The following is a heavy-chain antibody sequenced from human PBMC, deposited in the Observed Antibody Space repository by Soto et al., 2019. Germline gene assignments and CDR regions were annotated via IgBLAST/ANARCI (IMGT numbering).Heavy chain of an antibody. CDR3: ARGGYPDTGSNTLDY. CDR2: IYYSGST. Sequence: SETLSLTWIVSGGFITNYCWNWIRQPPGKGLEWIGYIYYSGSTNYNPSLKSRVTISVDTSKNQFSLRLRSVTPADTAVYYCARGGYPDTGSNTLDYWGRGTLVTVSS. V-gene: IGHV4-59*01. D-gene: IGHD3-10*01. J-gene: IGHJ4*02. CDR1: GGFITNYC.